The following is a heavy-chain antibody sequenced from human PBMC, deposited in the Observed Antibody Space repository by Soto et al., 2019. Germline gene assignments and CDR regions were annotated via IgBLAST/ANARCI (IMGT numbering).Heavy chain of an antibody. D-gene: IGHD2-21*02. Sequence: AASVKVSCKASGYTFTSYYMHLVRQAPGQGLEWMGIINPSGGSTSYAQKFQGRVTMTRDTSTSTVYMELSSLRSEDTAVYYCASLICGGDCYSHYYYYGMDVWGQGTTVTVSS. J-gene: IGHJ6*02. CDR3: ASLICGGDCYSHYYYYGMDV. CDR2: INPSGGST. CDR1: GYTFTSYY. V-gene: IGHV1-46*03.